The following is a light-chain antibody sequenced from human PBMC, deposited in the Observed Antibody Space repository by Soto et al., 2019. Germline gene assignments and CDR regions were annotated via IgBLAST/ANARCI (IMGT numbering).Light chain of an antibody. CDR3: QTWGSGIVV. Sequence: QSVLTQSPSASASLGASVKLTCTLSSGHSNYAIAWHQQQSEKGPRYLMKLNSDGRHSKGDGIPDRFSGSSSGAERYLTISSLQSEDEADYYCQTWGSGIVVFGGGTQLTVL. J-gene: IGLJ2*01. CDR2: LNSDGRH. CDR1: SGHSNYA. V-gene: IGLV4-69*01.